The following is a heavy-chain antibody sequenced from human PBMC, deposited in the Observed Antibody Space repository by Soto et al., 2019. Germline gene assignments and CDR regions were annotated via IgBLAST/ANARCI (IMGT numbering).Heavy chain of an antibody. CDR3: ARSNGDYGDY. Sequence: ETLSLTCTVSGDSISSYYWSWIRQPPGKGLEWIGYIYYSGSTNYNPSLKSRVTISVDTSKNQFSLKLSSVTAADTAVYYCARSNGDYGDYWSQGNLVTVSS. D-gene: IGHD4-17*01. V-gene: IGHV4-59*01. CDR1: GDSISSYY. CDR2: IYYSGST. J-gene: IGHJ4*02.